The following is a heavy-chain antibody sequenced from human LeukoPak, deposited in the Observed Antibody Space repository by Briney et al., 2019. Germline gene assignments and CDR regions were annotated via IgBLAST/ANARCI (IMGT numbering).Heavy chain of an antibody. CDR3: ARVRIAAAGTPYYMDV. D-gene: IGHD6-13*01. Sequence: GRSLRLSCAASGFTFSSYAMHWVRQAPGKGLEWVAVISSDGSNKYYADSVKGRFTISRDNSKNTLYLQMNSLRAEDTAVYYCARVRIAAAGTPYYMDVWGKGTTVTVSS. J-gene: IGHJ6*03. CDR2: ISSDGSNK. V-gene: IGHV3-30*01. CDR1: GFTFSSYA.